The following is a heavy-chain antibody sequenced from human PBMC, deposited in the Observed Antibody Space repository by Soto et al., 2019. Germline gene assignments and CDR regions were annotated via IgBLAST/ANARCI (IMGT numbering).Heavy chain of an antibody. CDR1: GGSFTSNNW. D-gene: IGHD1-7*01. Sequence: LSLTCAVSGGSFTSNNWWTWVRQPPGQGLEWIGEIYRTGSTNYNPSLKSRVTISLDKSENQCSLKVTSLTAADTAVYYCASRDPGTSVDYWGQGTLVTVSS. CDR3: ASRDPGTSVDY. V-gene: IGHV4-4*02. CDR2: IYRTGST. J-gene: IGHJ4*02.